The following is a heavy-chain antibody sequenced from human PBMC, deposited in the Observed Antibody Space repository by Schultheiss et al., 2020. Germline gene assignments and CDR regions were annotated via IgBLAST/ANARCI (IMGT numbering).Heavy chain of an antibody. CDR2: IKSKTDGGTT. D-gene: IGHD1-14*01. V-gene: IGHV3-15*01. CDR1: GFTFSSYW. J-gene: IGHJ4*02. CDR3: TVVWPGRY. Sequence: GGSLRLSCAASGFTFSSYWMHWVRQAPGKGLEWVGRIKSKTDGGTTDYAAPVKGRFAISRDDSKDTLYLQMNSLKIEDTAVYYCTVVWPGRYWGQGTLVTVSS.